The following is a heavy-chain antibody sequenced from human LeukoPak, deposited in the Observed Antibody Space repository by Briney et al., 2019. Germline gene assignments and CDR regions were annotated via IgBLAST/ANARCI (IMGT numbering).Heavy chain of an antibody. Sequence: TGGSLRLSCAASGFSVRSNYMNWVRQAPGKGLEWVGRIKSKTDGGTTDYAAPVKGRFTISRGDSKNTLYLQMNSLKTEDTAVYYCTTGRRDSSGRHYYYYYMDVWGKGTTVTISS. V-gene: IGHV3-15*01. CDR2: IKSKTDGGTT. J-gene: IGHJ6*03. CDR3: TTGRRDSSGRHYYYYYMDV. D-gene: IGHD3-22*01. CDR1: GFSVRSNY.